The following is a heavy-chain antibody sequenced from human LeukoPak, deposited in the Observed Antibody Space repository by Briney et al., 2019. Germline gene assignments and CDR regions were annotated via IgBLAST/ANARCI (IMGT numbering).Heavy chain of an antibody. CDR2: IMPVFGTA. CDR3: ATDILTGYSDY. V-gene: IGHV1-69*05. Sequence: SVKVSCKASGGTFSSYAISWVRQAPGQGLEWMVRIMPVFGTANYAQKFQGRVTITTDESTSTAYMELSSLRSEDTAVYYCATDILTGYSDYWGQGTLVTVSS. J-gene: IGHJ4*02. D-gene: IGHD3-9*01. CDR1: GGTFSSYA.